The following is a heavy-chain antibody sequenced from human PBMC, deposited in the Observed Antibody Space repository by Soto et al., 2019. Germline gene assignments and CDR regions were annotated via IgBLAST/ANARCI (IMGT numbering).Heavy chain of an antibody. D-gene: IGHD2-21*02. CDR1: GFTFSSYG. CDR2: ISYDGSNK. J-gene: IGHJ4*02. Sequence: GGALRLSCAASGFTFSSYGMHWVRQAPGKGLEWGAVISYDGSNKYYADSVKGRFTISRDNSKNTRYLQMNSLRAEDTGVYYCAKDQTVSDLSDWPVGYWGQGTLVTVSS. CDR3: AKDQTVSDLSDWPVGY. V-gene: IGHV3-30*18.